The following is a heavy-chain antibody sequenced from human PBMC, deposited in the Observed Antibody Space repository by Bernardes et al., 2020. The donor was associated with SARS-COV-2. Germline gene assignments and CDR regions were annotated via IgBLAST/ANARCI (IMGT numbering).Heavy chain of an antibody. CDR2: IYWDDDQ. V-gene: IGHV2-5*02. CDR1: GFSLSTSGVG. D-gene: IGHD3-9*01. CDR3: AHSFRGRYFDWFLFDY. J-gene: IGHJ4*02. Sequence: SGPTLVKPTQTLTLTCTFSGFSLSTSGVGVGWIRQPPGKALAWLALIYWDDDQRYSPSLQSRLTITKDTSKNKVVLTMTNMDPVDTATYYCAHSFRGRYFDWFLFDYWGQGTLVTVSS.